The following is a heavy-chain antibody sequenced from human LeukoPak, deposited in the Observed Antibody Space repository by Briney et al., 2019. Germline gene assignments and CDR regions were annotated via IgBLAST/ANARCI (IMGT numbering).Heavy chain of an antibody. CDR1: GGSISSYY. Sequence: PSETLSLTCTVSGGSISSYYRNWIRQPPGKGLEWIGEINHSGSTNYNPSLKSRVTISVDTSKNQFSLKLSSVTAADTAVYYCARGIITPGHYDSSEGVLLDYWGQGTLVTVSS. D-gene: IGHD3-22*01. V-gene: IGHV4-59*01. CDR3: ARGIITPGHYDSSEGVLLDY. CDR2: INHSGST. J-gene: IGHJ4*02.